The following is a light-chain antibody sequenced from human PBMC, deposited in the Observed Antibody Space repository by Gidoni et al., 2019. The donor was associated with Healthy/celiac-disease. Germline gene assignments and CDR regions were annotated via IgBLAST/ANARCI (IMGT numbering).Light chain of an antibody. J-gene: IGKJ2*01. V-gene: IGKV3-20*01. CDR2: GAS. CDR3: QQYGSSPPMYT. CDR1: QSVSRSY. Sequence: EIVLTQSPGTLSLSPGERAILSCRASQSVSRSYLAWYQQKPGQAPRLLIYGASSRATGIPDRFSGSGSGTYFTLTISRLEPEDFAVYYCQQYGSSPPMYTFGQGTKLEIK.